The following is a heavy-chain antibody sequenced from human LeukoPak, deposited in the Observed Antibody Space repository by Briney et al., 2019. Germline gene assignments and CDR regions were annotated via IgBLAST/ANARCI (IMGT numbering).Heavy chain of an antibody. J-gene: IGHJ4*02. CDR1: GFTFSSYV. CDR3: AKVYSGYECGDY. Sequence: GGSLRLSCAASGFTFSSYVMIWVRQAPGRGLEWVSSICGSDGGTYYADSVKGRFTISRDNSKNTLYLQMNSLRAEDTALYYCAKVYSGYECGDYWGQGTLVTVSS. V-gene: IGHV3-23*01. CDR2: ICGSDGGT. D-gene: IGHD5-12*01.